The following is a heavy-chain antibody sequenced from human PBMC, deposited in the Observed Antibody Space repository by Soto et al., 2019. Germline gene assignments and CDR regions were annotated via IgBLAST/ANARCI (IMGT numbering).Heavy chain of an antibody. D-gene: IGHD1-26*01. J-gene: IGHJ6*02. Sequence: PGGSLRLSCAASGFTFSNYGMHWVRQAPGKGLEWVAIIWHDGNNKYYADSVRGRFIISRDNSKNRLYLQMNSLRAEDTAVYYCASAIVGDSDSYGLDVWGQGTPVTVSS. CDR2: IWHDGNNK. V-gene: IGHV3-33*01. CDR3: ASAIVGDSDSYGLDV. CDR1: GFTFSNYG.